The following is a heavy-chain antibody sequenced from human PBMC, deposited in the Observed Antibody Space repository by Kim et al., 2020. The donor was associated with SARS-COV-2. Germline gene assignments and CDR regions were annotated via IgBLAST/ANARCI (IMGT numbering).Heavy chain of an antibody. CDR2: FTYTGGTT. D-gene: IGHD6-19*01. J-gene: IGHJ4*02. CDR1: GFTFSSYD. Sequence: GGSLRLSCAASGFTFSSYDMSWVRQAPGKGLEWVSTFTYTGGTTYYTDSVEGRFTISRDNSKNTLSLQMNSLRADDTAIYYCAKRGWRVGFDSWGQGTLVTVSS. V-gene: IGHV3-23*01. CDR3: AKRGWRVGFDS.